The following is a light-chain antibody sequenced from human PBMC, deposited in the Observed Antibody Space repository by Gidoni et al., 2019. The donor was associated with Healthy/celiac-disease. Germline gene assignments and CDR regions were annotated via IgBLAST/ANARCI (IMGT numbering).Light chain of an antibody. CDR1: QSVSSY. Sequence: IVLTQSPATLSLSPGERATLSCSASQSVSSYLAWYQQKPGQAPTLLIYDAANRATGIPARFSGSGSGTDINLTISSLEPEDFAVYYCQQRSNWPPLTFGGGTKVEIK. J-gene: IGKJ4*01. CDR3: QQRSNWPPLT. CDR2: DAA. V-gene: IGKV3-11*01.